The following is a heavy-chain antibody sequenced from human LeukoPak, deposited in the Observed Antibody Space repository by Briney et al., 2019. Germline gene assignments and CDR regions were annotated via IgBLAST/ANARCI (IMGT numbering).Heavy chain of an antibody. D-gene: IGHD2-15*01. CDR1: GYTFTGDY. V-gene: IGHV1-2*02. CDR2: INPNSGGT. J-gene: IGHJ4*02. Sequence: ASVKVSCKASGYTFTGDYMHWVRQAPGQGLEWMGWINPNSGGTNYAQKFQGRVTMTSDTSISTAYMELSRLRSDDTAVYYCARDRRMVAATPFDYWGQGTLVTVSS. CDR3: ARDRRMVAATPFDY.